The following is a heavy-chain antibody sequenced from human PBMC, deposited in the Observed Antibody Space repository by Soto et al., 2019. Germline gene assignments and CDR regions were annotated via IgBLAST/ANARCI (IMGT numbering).Heavy chain of an antibody. V-gene: IGHV4-4*02. Sequence: SETLSLTCAVSGGSISSSNWWSWVRQPPGKGLEWIGEIYHSGSTNYNPSLKSRVTISVDKSKNQFSLKLSSVTAADTAVYYCARRANSGKLVNFDYWGQGTLVTVSS. D-gene: IGHD1-26*01. CDR1: GGSISSSNW. CDR3: ARRANSGKLVNFDY. CDR2: IYHSGST. J-gene: IGHJ4*02.